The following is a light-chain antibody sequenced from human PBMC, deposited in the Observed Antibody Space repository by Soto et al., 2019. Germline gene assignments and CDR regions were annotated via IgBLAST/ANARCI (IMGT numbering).Light chain of an antibody. CDR2: DAS. J-gene: IGKJ4*01. CDR3: QQRSNWPPLT. CDR1: QSVSSY. V-gene: IGKV3-11*01. Sequence: EIVLTQSPATLSLSPGERATLSCRASQSVSSYLVWYQQKPGQAPRLLIYDASNRATGIPARFSGSGSGTDFTLTISRLEPEDFAVYYCQQRSNWPPLTFGGGTKVDIK.